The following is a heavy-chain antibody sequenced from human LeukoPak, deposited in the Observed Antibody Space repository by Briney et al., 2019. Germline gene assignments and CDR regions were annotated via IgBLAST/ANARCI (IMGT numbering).Heavy chain of an antibody. CDR1: GFTFTSSA. J-gene: IGHJ4*02. CDR3: AAGCTNGVCSYFDY. V-gene: IGHV1-58*01. Sequence: SVKVSCKASGFTFTSSAVQWVRQARGQRLEWIGWIVVGSGNTNYAQKSQERVTITRDMSTSTAYMELSSLRSEDTAVYYCAAGCTNGVCSYFDYWGQGTLVTVSS. CDR2: IVVGSGNT. D-gene: IGHD2-8*01.